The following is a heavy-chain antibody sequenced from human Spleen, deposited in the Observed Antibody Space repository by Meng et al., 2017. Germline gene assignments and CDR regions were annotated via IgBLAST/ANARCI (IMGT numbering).Heavy chain of an antibody. Sequence: QGQLQESGPGLVRPSATLSLTCTVSGGSVNSGSYSWSWIRQPPGKGLEWIGNIYYSGSTNYNPSLKSRVTMSIDASKNQFSLMLSSVTAADTAVYYCARGQYYWGQGTLVTVSS. CDR1: GGSVNSGSYS. CDR3: ARGQYY. CDR2: IYYSGST. V-gene: IGHV4-61*01. J-gene: IGHJ4*02.